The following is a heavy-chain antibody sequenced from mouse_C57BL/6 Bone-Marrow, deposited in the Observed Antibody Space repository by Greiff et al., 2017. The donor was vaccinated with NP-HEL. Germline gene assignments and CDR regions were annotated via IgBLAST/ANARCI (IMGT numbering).Heavy chain of an antibody. CDR2: INPSSGYT. CDR3: ARHYYGSSYPAWFAY. Sequence: VKLMESGAELARPGASVKMSCKASGYTFTSYTMHWVKQRPGQGLEWIGYINPSSGYTKYNQKFKDKATLTADKSSSTAYMQLSSLTSEDSAVYYCARHYYGSSYPAWFAYWGQGTLVTVSA. CDR1: GYTFTSYT. J-gene: IGHJ3*01. D-gene: IGHD1-1*01. V-gene: IGHV1-4*01.